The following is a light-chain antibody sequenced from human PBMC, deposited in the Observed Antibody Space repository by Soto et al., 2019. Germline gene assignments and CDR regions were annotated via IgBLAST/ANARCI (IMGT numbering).Light chain of an antibody. CDR1: QSVLYSSNNKNY. CDR2: WAS. V-gene: IGKV4-1*01. Sequence: DIVMTQFPDSLAVSLGDRATINCKSSQSVLYSSNNKNYLAWYQQKPGQPPKLLIYWASTRESVVPDRFSGSGSGTDVTLTLSSLHAEEVAVYYCQQDYTTPYTFGQGTKLEI. CDR3: QQDYTTPYT. J-gene: IGKJ2*01.